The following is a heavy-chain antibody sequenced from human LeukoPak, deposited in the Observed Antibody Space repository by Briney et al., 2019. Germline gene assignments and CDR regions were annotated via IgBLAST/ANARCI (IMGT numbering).Heavy chain of an antibody. CDR3: ANGYDSSGLSEG. CDR2: ISGSGGST. Sequence: GSLRLSCAASGFTFSSYAMSWVRQAPGKGLEWVSAISGSGGSTYYADSVKGRFTISRDNSKNTLYLQINSLRAEDTAVYYCANGYDSSGLSEGWGQGTLVTVSS. J-gene: IGHJ4*02. D-gene: IGHD3-22*01. V-gene: IGHV3-23*01. CDR1: GFTFSSYA.